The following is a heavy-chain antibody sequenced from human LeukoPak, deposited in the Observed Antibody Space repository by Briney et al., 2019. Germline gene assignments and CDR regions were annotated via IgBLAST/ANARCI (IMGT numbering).Heavy chain of an antibody. D-gene: IGHD3-3*01. Sequence: ASVKVSCKASGYTFTSYDINWVRQAPGQGLEWMGRIIPILGIANYAQKFQGRVTITADKSTSTAYMELSSLRSEDTAVYYCARDSGTIFGVVIIPNWFDPWGQGTLVTVSS. CDR3: ARDSGTIFGVVIIPNWFDP. CDR2: IIPILGIA. CDR1: GYTFTSYD. V-gene: IGHV1-69*04. J-gene: IGHJ5*02.